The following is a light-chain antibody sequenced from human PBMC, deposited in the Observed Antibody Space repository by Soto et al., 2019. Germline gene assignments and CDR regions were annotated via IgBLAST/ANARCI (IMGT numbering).Light chain of an antibody. Sequence: QSALTQPASVSGSPGQSITISCTGTSSDVGGYNYVYWYQQHPGKAPKLMIYVVSNRPSGVSNRFSGSKSGNTASLTISGLKAEDEADYYCSSYTSSSTLEGVFGTGTKLTVL. CDR3: SSYTSSSTLEGV. CDR1: SSDVGGYNY. J-gene: IGLJ1*01. V-gene: IGLV2-14*01. CDR2: VVS.